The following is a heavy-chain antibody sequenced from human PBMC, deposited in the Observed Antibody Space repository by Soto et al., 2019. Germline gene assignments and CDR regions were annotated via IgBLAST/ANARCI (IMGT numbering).Heavy chain of an antibody. CDR1: GYSISSGYY. D-gene: IGHD1-26*01. J-gene: IGHJ6*02. CDR2: IYHSGST. V-gene: IGHV4-38-2*01. CDR3: ARVDIVRATRSYYYYYGMDV. Sequence: SGTLSLTCAVSGYSISSGYYSGWIRQPPGKGLEWIGSIYHSGSTYYNPSLKSRVTISVDTSKNQFSLKLSSVTAADTAVYYWARVDIVRATRSYYYYYGMDVWGQGTTVTVSS.